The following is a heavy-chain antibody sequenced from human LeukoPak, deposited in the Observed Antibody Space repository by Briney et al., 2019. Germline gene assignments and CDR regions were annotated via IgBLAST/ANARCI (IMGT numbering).Heavy chain of an antibody. D-gene: IGHD2-2*01. CDR1: GFTFSTYA. Sequence: GGSLRLSCAASGFTFSTYAMGWVRQAPGKGLEWVSAISGSGGSTYYADSVKGRFTVYRDNSRNPLYLQMTSLTAEDTAVYYCAKGPLVPSATYFFNYWGQGTLVVVSS. J-gene: IGHJ4*02. V-gene: IGHV3-23*01. CDR3: AKGPLVPSATYFFNY. CDR2: ISGSGGST.